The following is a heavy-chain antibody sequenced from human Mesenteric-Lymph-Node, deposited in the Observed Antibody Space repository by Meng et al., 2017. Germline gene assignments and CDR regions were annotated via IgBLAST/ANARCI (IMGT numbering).Heavy chain of an antibody. V-gene: IGHV4-4*02. CDR2: IYHSGRT. CDR3: TTLYGDSIS. D-gene: IGHD4-17*01. J-gene: IGHJ4*02. Sequence: VRRQEWGPGLVKLSGTPSLSCDVSGGCIRNDQWWSWGRQAPGKGLEWIGEIYHSGRTNYNPSVQSRVSMSVDKSQNHFSLRLSSVTAADTAVYYCTTLYGDSISWGQGTLVTVSS. CDR1: GGCIRNDQW.